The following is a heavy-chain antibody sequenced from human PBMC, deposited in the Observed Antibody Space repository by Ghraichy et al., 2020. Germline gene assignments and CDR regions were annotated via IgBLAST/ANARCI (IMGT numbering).Heavy chain of an antibody. CDR2: ISSNGVTT. Sequence: GGSLNISCSASGFTFSSYNMYWVRQAPGKGLEYVSGISSNGVTTNYADSVKGRFTVSRDNSKNTLYFQMSSLRPEDTAVYYCVRRTEDYIWGSLRPFDYWGQGTLVTVSS. CDR1: GFTFSSYN. J-gene: IGHJ4*02. V-gene: IGHV3-64D*06. D-gene: IGHD3-16*01. CDR3: VRRTEDYIWGSLRPFDY.